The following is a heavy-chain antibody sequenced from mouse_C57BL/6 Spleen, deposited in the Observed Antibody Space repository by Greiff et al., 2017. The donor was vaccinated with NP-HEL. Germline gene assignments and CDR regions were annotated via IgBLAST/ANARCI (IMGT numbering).Heavy chain of an antibody. Sequence: QVQLQQPGAELVKPGASVKLSCKASGYTFTSYWMHWVKQRPGQGLEWIGMIHPNSGSTNYNEKFKSKATLTVDKSSSTAYMQLSSLTSEDSAVYYGARITTVVARGYFDYWGQSTTLTVSS. CDR2: IHPNSGST. D-gene: IGHD1-1*01. V-gene: IGHV1-64*01. CDR3: ARITTVVARGYFDY. CDR1: GYTFTSYW. J-gene: IGHJ2*01.